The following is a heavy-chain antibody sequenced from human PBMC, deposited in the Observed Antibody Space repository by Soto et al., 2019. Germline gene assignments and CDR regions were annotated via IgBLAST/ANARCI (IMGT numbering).Heavy chain of an antibody. Sequence: PSETLSLTCAVSGSSISTNDWWTWVRQPPGKGLEWIGDIHHTGSTTNYSPSLQSRVTVSIDKSENQFSLRLTSVTAADTAVYYCATRDCTNNVCHFPWGQGTLVTVSS. CDR2: IHHTGSTT. V-gene: IGHV4-4*02. D-gene: IGHD2-8*01. J-gene: IGHJ5*02. CDR3: ATRDCTNNVCHFP. CDR1: GSSISTNDW.